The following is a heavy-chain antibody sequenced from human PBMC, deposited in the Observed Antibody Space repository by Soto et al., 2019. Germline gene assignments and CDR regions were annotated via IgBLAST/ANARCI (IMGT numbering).Heavy chain of an antibody. J-gene: IGHJ4*02. Sequence: QVQLVQSGAEVKKPGSSVKVSCKASGGTFSSYAISWVRQAPGQGLEWMGGIIPIFGTANYAQQFQGRVTITADESTSTAYMELSSLRSEDTAVYYCARAMYSSSWPSSLLHWGQGTLVTVSS. CDR3: ARAMYSSSWPSSLLH. CDR2: IIPIFGTA. CDR1: GGTFSSYA. D-gene: IGHD6-13*01. V-gene: IGHV1-69*01.